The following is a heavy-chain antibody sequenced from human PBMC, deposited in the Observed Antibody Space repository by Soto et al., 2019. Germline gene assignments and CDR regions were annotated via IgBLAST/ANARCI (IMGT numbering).Heavy chain of an antibody. CDR1: GDSVSSNGVA. D-gene: IGHD6-13*01. CDR2: TYYRSKWSN. J-gene: IGHJ3*02. Sequence: QVQLQQSGPGLLQPSQTLSLTCAISGDSVSSNGVAWNWIRQSPSRGLEWLGRTYYRSKWSNDYALSVRSRITINPDTYKNHFSRQLNSVTPEDTAVYYCARGKYSSFDIWGQGTTVTVSS. V-gene: IGHV6-1*01. CDR3: ARGKYSSFDI.